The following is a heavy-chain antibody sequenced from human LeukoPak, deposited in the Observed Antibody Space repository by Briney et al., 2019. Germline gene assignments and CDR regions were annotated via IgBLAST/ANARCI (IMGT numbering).Heavy chain of an antibody. CDR2: IYPGDSDT. V-gene: IGHV5-51*01. J-gene: IGHJ6*02. Sequence: GESLKISCKGSGYSLTSYWIGWVRQMPGKGLEWMGIIYPGDSDTRYSPSFQGQVTISADKSISTAYLQWSSLKASDTAMYYCARSTYYDILTGYGYYYGMDVWGQGTTVTVSS. CDR1: GYSLTSYW. CDR3: ARSTYYDILTGYGYYYGMDV. D-gene: IGHD3-9*01.